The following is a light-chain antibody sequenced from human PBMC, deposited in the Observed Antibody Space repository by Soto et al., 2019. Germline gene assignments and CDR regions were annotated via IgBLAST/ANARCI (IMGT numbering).Light chain of an antibody. CDR1: SSDVGGYNF. Sequence: QSVLTQPPSASGSPGQSVTISCTGTSSDVGGYNFVSWHQQHPGKAPKLMIYEVAKRPSGVPDRFSGSKSANTASLIVSGLQAEDEADYYCSSYAGSNSYVFGTGTKVTVL. V-gene: IGLV2-8*01. CDR2: EVA. J-gene: IGLJ1*01. CDR3: SSYAGSNSYV.